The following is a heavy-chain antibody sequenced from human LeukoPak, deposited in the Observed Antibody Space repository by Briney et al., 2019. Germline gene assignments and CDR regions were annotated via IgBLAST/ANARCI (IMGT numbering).Heavy chain of an antibody. CDR2: ISSSGTTK. V-gene: IGHV3-21*04. CDR3: ARSGPGYYDSSNYYRFDH. Sequence: GGTLRLSCAASGFTFSSYGMSWVRQAPGKGLEWVSAISSSGTTKYYADSVKARFTISRGNAKNSLYLQMDSLRAEDTAIYYCARSGPGYYDSSNYYRFDHWGQGTLVTVSS. J-gene: IGHJ4*02. D-gene: IGHD3-22*01. CDR1: GFTFSSYG.